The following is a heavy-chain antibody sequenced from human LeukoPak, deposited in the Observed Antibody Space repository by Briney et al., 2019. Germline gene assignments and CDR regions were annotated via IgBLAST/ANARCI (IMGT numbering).Heavy chain of an antibody. CDR3: ARDPYSGNYGNYYYYYMDV. J-gene: IGHJ6*03. Sequence: GGSLRLSCVASGFTYSHYGMNWVRQAPGKGLEWVSYISSSGSTIYYADSVKGRFTISRDNAKNSLYLQMNSLRAEDTALYFCARDPYSGNYGNYYYYYMDVWGKGTTVTISS. CDR2: ISSSGSTI. D-gene: IGHD1-26*01. V-gene: IGHV3-48*04. CDR1: GFTYSHYG.